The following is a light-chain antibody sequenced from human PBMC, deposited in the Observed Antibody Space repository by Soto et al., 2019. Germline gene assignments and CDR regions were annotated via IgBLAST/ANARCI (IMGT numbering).Light chain of an antibody. J-gene: IGLJ1*01. CDR1: SSYVGSYNL. V-gene: IGLV2-23*02. Sequence: QSVLTQAASVSGSPGQSITISCTGTSSYVGSYNLVSWYQQHPGKAPKLMIYEVSKRPSGLSNRFSASKSGNTASLTISGLQAEDEADYYCCSYARSSTYVFGTGTKVTVL. CDR2: EVS. CDR3: CSYARSSTYV.